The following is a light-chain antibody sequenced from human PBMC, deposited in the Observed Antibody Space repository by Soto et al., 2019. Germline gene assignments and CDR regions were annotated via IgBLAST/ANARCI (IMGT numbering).Light chain of an antibody. CDR1: SGSVSTSYY. V-gene: IGLV8-61*01. CDR2: STN. CDR3: VLFMGSGIAV. J-gene: IGLJ2*01. Sequence: QTVVTQEPSFSVSPGGTVTLTCGLSSGSVSTSYYPSWYQQTPGQAPRTLIYSTNTRSSGVPDRFSGSIHGNKAALTITGAEADDESSYYCVLFMGSGIAVFGGGTKLTVL.